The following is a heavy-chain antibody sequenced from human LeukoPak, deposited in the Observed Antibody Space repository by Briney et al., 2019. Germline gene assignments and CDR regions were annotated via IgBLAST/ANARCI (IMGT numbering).Heavy chain of an antibody. D-gene: IGHD3-16*01. CDR1: GFSFSSTW. CDR2: INIDGSQR. J-gene: IGHJ4*02. CDR3: ARDPGWGALDY. V-gene: IGHV3-7*03. Sequence: GGSLRLSCAASGFSFSSTWMTWVRQTPGKGLELVSNINIDGSQRYHAYSVEGRFTISRDNVKNTLYLQMNSLRVEDTAVYYCARDPGWGALDYWGQGAWSSSPQ.